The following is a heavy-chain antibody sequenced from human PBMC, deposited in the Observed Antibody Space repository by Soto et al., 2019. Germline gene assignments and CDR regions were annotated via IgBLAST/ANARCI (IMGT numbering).Heavy chain of an antibody. CDR1: GYTFTSYA. V-gene: IGHV1-3*01. J-gene: IGHJ6*02. CDR2: INAGNGNT. Sequence: QVQLVQSGAEVKKPGASVKVSCKASGYTFTSYAMHWVRQAPGQRLEWMGWINAGNGNTKYSQKFQGRVTITRDTSASTAYMELSRLRSEDTAVYYCAGDPPAAVAGYYYCGMDVWGQGTTVTVSS. D-gene: IGHD6-19*01. CDR3: AGDPPAAVAGYYYCGMDV.